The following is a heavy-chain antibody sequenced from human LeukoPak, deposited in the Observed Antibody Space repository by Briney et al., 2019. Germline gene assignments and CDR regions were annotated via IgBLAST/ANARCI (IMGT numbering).Heavy chain of an antibody. CDR1: GDSFSSYY. CDR3: ARGGYSGSTKIYWYFDL. Sequence: SETLSLTCTVSGDSFSSYYWSWIRQPPGKGLEWIGRIYTSGSTNYNPSLKSRVTMSVDTSKNQFSLKLSSVTAADTAVYYCARGGYSGSTKIYWYFDLWGRGTLVTVSS. J-gene: IGHJ2*01. V-gene: IGHV4-4*07. D-gene: IGHD5-12*01. CDR2: IYTSGST.